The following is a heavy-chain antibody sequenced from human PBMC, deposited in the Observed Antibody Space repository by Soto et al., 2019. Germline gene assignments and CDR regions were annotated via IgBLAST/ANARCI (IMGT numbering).Heavy chain of an antibody. D-gene: IGHD3-10*01. CDR1: GFTFISYA. CDR3: AKSWSSFEYYFDY. CDR2: ISGSGGST. V-gene: IGHV3-23*01. J-gene: IGHJ4*02. Sequence: PGGSLRLSCGASGFTFISYAMSWVRQAPGKGLEWVSAISGSGGSTYYADSVKGRFTISRDNSKNTLYLQMNSLRAEDTAVYYCAKSWSSFEYYFDYWGQGTLVTVS.